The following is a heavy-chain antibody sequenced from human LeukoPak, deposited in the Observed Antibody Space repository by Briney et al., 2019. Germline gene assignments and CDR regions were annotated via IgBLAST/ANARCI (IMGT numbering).Heavy chain of an antibody. CDR2: IYYSGST. CDR1: GGSISSYF. V-gene: IGHV4-59*08. J-gene: IGHJ4*02. CDR3: ARIDRAVAGTIDY. Sequence: SETLSLTCTVSGGSISSYFWSWMRQPPGKGLEWIGYIYYSGSTNYNPSLKSRVTMSVDTSKNQFSLKLSSVTAADTAVYYCARIDRAVAGTIDYWGQGTLVTVSS. D-gene: IGHD6-19*01.